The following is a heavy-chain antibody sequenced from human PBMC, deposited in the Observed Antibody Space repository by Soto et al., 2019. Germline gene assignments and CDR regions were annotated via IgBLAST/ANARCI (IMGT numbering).Heavy chain of an antibody. CDR1: GFTFSSYA. J-gene: IGHJ3*02. D-gene: IGHD2-2*01. CDR3: AKEDCSSTSCLYDAFDI. V-gene: IGHV3-23*01. Sequence: EVQLLESGGGLVQPGGSLRLSCAASGFTFSSYAMSWVRQAPGKGLEWVSAISGSGGSTYYADSVKGRFTISRDNSKNRLYLQMNGLRAEDTAVYYCAKEDCSSTSCLYDAFDIWGQGTMVTVSS. CDR2: ISGSGGST.